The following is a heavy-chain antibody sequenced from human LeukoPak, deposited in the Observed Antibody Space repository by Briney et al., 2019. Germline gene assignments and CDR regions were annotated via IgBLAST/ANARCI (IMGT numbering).Heavy chain of an antibody. Sequence: PSETLSLTCTVSGASISSYYWSWIRQPPGQGLEWIGYIYYIGSTNYNTSLKSRVSISVDTSKNQFSLKLSSVTAADTAVYYCARGAYCGGDCYSYPHDAFDIWGQGTMVTVSS. D-gene: IGHD2-21*02. J-gene: IGHJ3*02. CDR3: ARGAYCGGDCYSYPHDAFDI. V-gene: IGHV4-59*01. CDR2: IYYIGST. CDR1: GASISSYY.